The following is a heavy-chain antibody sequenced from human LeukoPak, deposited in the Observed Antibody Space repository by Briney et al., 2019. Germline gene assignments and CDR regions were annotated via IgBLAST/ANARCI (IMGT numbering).Heavy chain of an antibody. Sequence: SETLSLTCTVSGGSISSYYWSWIRQPPGKGLEWIGYMYYSGSTNYNPSLKSRVTISVDTSKNQFSLKLSSVTAADTAVYYCARWYYYDSSGAVDYWGQGTLVTVSS. CDR3: ARWYYYDSSGAVDY. J-gene: IGHJ4*02. CDR1: GGSISSYY. V-gene: IGHV4-59*01. D-gene: IGHD3-22*01. CDR2: MYYSGST.